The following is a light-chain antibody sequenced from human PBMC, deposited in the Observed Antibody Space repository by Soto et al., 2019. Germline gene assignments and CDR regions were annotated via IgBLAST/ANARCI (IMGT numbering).Light chain of an antibody. CDR2: GNS. J-gene: IGLJ2*01. Sequence: QSVLTQPPSVSGAPGQRVTISCTGSSSNIGAGYEVHWYQQLPGTAPKLLIYGNSNRPSGVPDRFSGSKSGTSASLAITGLQAEDEADYYCQSYDSSLSGVVFGGWTKLTVL. CDR3: QSYDSSLSGVV. V-gene: IGLV1-40*01. CDR1: SSNIGAGYE.